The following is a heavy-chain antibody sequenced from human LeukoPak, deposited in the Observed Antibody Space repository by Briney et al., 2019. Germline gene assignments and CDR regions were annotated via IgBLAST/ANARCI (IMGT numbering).Heavy chain of an antibody. CDR2: INHSGNT. J-gene: IGHJ4*02. CDR3: ARTEDCSGGSCYSHYYFDY. Sequence: SETLSLTCAVYGGSFSGYYWSWIRQPPGKGLEWIGEINHSGNTNYNPSLKSRVTISVDTSKNQFSLKLSSVTAADTAVYYCARTEDCSGGSCYSHYYFDYWGQGTLVTVTS. V-gene: IGHV4-34*01. CDR1: GGSFSGYY. D-gene: IGHD2-15*01.